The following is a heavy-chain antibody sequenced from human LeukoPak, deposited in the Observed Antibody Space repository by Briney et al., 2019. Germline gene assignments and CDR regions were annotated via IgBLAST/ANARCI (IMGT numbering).Heavy chain of an antibody. CDR1: GFTFTDYF. CDR3: ARSSDSSSLQYFQH. V-gene: IGHV3-11*01. Sequence: SGGSLRLSCAASGFTFTDYFMNWIRQAPGKGLEWVSSISISGSTIYYADSVKGRFTISRDNAKNSLYLQMNSLRAEDTAVYYCARSSDSSSLQYFQHWGQGTLVTVSS. J-gene: IGHJ1*01. CDR2: ISISGSTI. D-gene: IGHD6-6*01.